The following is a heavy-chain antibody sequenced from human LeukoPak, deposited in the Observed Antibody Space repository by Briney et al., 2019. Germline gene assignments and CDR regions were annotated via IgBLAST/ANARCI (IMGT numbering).Heavy chain of an antibody. J-gene: IGHJ4*02. V-gene: IGHV1-46*01. Sequence: VSVKVSCKASGYTFTSYYMHWVRQAPGQGLEWMGIINSSGGSTSYAQKFQGRVTMTRDTSTSTVYMELSSLRSEDTAVYYCAREDRYSSVRTQGDYWGQGTLVTVSS. CDR2: INSSGGST. D-gene: IGHD6-19*01. CDR1: GYTFTSYY. CDR3: AREDRYSSVRTQGDY.